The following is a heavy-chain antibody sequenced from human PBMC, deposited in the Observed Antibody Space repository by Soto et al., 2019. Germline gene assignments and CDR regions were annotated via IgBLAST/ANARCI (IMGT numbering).Heavy chain of an antibody. Sequence: QVPLQESGPRLVRPSGTLSLTCTVSSGSISTANWWSWVRQPPGRGLEWIGEIYHSVSTNYNQSLKSRVTLSVDKSKSQFSLRLSSVTAADTAMYYCARRGGGVVLTATTPFDYWGQGTLVTVSS. D-gene: IGHD2-21*02. CDR1: SGSISTANW. CDR3: ARRGGGVVLTATTPFDY. V-gene: IGHV4-4*02. J-gene: IGHJ4*02. CDR2: IYHSVST.